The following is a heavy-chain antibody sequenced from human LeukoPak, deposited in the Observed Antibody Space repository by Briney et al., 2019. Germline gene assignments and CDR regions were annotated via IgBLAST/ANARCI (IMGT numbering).Heavy chain of an antibody. Sequence: LVKVSCKASGGTFSSYAISWVRQAPGQGLEWMGRIIPIFGTANYAQKFQGRVTITTDESTSTAYMELSSLRSEDTAVYYCARASYYYDSSGYLNWFDPWGQGTLVTVSS. J-gene: IGHJ5*02. CDR2: IIPIFGTA. D-gene: IGHD3-22*01. CDR3: ARASYYYDSSGYLNWFDP. V-gene: IGHV1-69*05. CDR1: GGTFSSYA.